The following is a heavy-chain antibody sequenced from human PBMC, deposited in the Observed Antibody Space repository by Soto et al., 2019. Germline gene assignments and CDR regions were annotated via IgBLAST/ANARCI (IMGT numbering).Heavy chain of an antibody. D-gene: IGHD3-10*01. V-gene: IGHV3-11*01. CDR3: AGDPYYYGSAF. CDR2: ISSGGTTM. Sequence: QVQLVESGGGLVEPGGSLRLSCAASGFRFSDHYMTWIRQAPGKGLEWVSKISSGGTTMYYADSVKGRFTVSRDNAQNLLYLQMNGLRVEDTAVYYCAGDPYYYGSAFWGQGTLVTVSS. CDR1: GFRFSDHY. J-gene: IGHJ4*02.